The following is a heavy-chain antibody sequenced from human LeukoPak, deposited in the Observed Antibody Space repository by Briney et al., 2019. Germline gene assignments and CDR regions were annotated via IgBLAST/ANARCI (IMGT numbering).Heavy chain of an antibody. CDR3: ARETYCGGDCYVQYYFDY. J-gene: IGHJ4*02. CDR1: GFTFSSYS. D-gene: IGHD2-21*02. Sequence: GGSLRLSCAASGFTFSSYSMNWVRQAPGKGLEWVSSISSSSSYIYYADSVKGRFTVSRDNAKNSLYLQVNSLRAEDTAVYYCARETYCGGDCYVQYYFDYWGQGTLVTVSS. V-gene: IGHV3-21*01. CDR2: ISSSSSYI.